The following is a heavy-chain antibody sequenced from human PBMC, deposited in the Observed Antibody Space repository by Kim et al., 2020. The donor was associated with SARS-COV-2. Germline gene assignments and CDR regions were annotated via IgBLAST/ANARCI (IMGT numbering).Heavy chain of an antibody. Sequence: SETLSLTCAVYGGSFSGYYWSWIRQPPGKGLEWIGEINHSGSTNYNPSLKSRVTISVDTSKNQFSLKLSSVTAADTAVYYCARGLRYFDWLLKPPPYFD. V-gene: IGHV4-34*01. CDR1: GGSFSGYY. CDR3: ARGLRYFDWLLKPPPYFD. CDR2: INHSGST. D-gene: IGHD3-9*01. J-gene: IGHJ4*01.